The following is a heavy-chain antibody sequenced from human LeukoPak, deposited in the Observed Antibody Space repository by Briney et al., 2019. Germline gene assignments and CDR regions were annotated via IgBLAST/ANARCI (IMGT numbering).Heavy chain of an antibody. J-gene: IGHJ5*02. CDR3: AKTAYDILTGREYNWFDP. V-gene: IGHV5-10-1*01. D-gene: IGHD3-9*01. Sequence: GESLRISCKGSGYSFTSYWISWVRQMPGKGLEWMGRIDPSDSYTNYSPSFQGHVTISADKSISTAYLQWSSLKASDTVMYYCAKTAYDILTGREYNWFDPWGQGTLVTVSS. CDR1: GYSFTSYW. CDR2: IDPSDSYT.